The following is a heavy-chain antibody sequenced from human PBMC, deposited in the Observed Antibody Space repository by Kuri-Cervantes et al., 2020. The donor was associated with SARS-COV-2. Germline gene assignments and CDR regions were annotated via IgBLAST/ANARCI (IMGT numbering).Heavy chain of an antibody. Sequence: SCKASGFTFSSYSMNWVRQAPGKGLEWVSYISSSSTIYYADSVKGRFTISRDNAKNSLYLQMNSLRDEDTAVYYCARDSGSHPHWGQGTLVTVSS. CDR3: ARDSGSHPH. CDR2: ISSSSTI. D-gene: IGHD1-26*01. J-gene: IGHJ4*02. CDR1: GFTFSSYS. V-gene: IGHV3-48*02.